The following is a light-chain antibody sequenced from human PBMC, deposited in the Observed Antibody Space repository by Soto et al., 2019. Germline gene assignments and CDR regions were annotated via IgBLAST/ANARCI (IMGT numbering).Light chain of an antibody. CDR3: CSYTGSGIRV. CDR1: SSDIGHYNY. CDR2: EVT. V-gene: IGLV2-14*01. Sequence: QSVLTQPASVSGSPGQSITISCTGTSSDIGHYNYVSWYQQHPGKVPTLLIYEVTNRPSGLSNRFSRSKSGNTASLTISGLQAEDEADYYCCSYTGSGIRVFGTGTKLTVL. J-gene: IGLJ1*01.